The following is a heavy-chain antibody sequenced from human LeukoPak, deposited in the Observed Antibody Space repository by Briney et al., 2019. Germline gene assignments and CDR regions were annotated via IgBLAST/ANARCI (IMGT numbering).Heavy chain of an antibody. CDR2: IYSGGST. J-gene: IGHJ6*02. D-gene: IGHD2-2*01. CDR3: ARDRRYCSSTSCYPYSYYGMDV. Sequence: PGGSLRLSCAASGFTVSSNYMSWVRQAPGKGLEWVSVIYSGGSTYYADSVKGRFTISRDNSKNTLYLQMNSLRVEDTAVYYCARDRRYCSSTSCYPYSYYGMDVWGQGTTVTVSS. CDR1: GFTVSSNY. V-gene: IGHV3-53*01.